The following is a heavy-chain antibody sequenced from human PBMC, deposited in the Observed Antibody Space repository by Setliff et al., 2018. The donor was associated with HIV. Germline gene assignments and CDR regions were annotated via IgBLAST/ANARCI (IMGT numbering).Heavy chain of an antibody. CDR3: ARDLPRSYYYGSGSMGFDY. CDR1: GFTFSSYA. V-gene: IGHV3-30*04. D-gene: IGHD3-10*01. CDR2: ISYDGSNK. J-gene: IGHJ4*02. Sequence: GGSLRLSCAASGFTFSSYAMHWVRQAPGKGLEWVAVISYDGSNKYYADSVKGRFTISRDNSKNTLYLQMNSLRAEDTAVYYCARDLPRSYYYGSGSMGFDYWGQGTLVTVSS.